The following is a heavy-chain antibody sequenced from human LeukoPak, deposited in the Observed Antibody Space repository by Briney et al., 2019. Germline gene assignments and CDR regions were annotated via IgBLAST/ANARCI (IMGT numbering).Heavy chain of an antibody. Sequence: ASVKVSCKASGCTFTSYGISWVRQAPGQGLEWMGWISAYNGNTNYAQKLQGRVTMTTDTSTSTAYMELRNLRSDDTSVYDCARARGPRSYQNWFDPWGQGTLVTVSS. CDR3: ARARGPRSYQNWFDP. J-gene: IGHJ5*02. CDR2: ISAYNGNT. CDR1: GCTFTSYG. D-gene: IGHD2-15*01. V-gene: IGHV1-18*01.